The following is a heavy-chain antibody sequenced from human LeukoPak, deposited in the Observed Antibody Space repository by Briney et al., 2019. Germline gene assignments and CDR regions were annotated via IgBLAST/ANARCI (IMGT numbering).Heavy chain of an antibody. CDR1: GFNFADNA. CDR2: IITKAYGGTT. CDR3: TKEDCWSHHGGAFDL. D-gene: IGHD3-3*01. J-gene: IGHJ3*01. Sequence: GGSXRLSCXXSGFNFADNAMTWFRQTPGKGLEWLGLIITKAYGGTTQYAPSVKGRVIISRDDSKGIAYMQMNSLKTEDTAMFYCTKEDCWSHHGGAFDLWGQGTMXT. V-gene: IGHV3-49*03.